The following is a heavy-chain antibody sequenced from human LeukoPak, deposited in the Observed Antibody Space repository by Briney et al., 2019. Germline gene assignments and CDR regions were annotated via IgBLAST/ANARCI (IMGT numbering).Heavy chain of an antibody. CDR2: IYYSGST. J-gene: IGHJ5*02. CDR1: GGSISSYY. CDR3: ATSLTYYYGLDP. V-gene: IGHV4-59*01. D-gene: IGHD3-10*01. Sequence: KTSETLSLTCTVSGGSISSYYWSWIRQPPGKGLEWIGYIYYSGSTNYNPSLKSRVTISVDTSKNQFSLKLSSVTAADTAVYYCATSLTYYYGLDPWGQGTLVTVSS.